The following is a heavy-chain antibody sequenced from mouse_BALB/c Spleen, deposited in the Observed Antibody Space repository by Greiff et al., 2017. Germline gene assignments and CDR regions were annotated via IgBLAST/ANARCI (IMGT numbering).Heavy chain of an antibody. Sequence: EVKLVESGPELVKPGASVKMSCKASGYTFTSYVMHWVKQKPGQGLEWIGYINPYNDGTKYNEKFKGKATLTSDKSSSTAYMELSSLTSEDSAVYYCAREDYGNYYAMDYWGQGTSVTVSS. J-gene: IGHJ4*01. V-gene: IGHV1-14*01. CDR3: AREDYGNYYAMDY. CDR1: GYTFTSYV. CDR2: INPYNDGT. D-gene: IGHD2-1*01.